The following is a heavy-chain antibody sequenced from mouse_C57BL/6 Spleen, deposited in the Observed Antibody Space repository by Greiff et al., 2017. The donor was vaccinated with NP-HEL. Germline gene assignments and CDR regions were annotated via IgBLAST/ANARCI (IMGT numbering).Heavy chain of an antibody. CDR3: ARRGTTVVATFDY. Sequence: VQLQQPGAELVKPGASVKLSCKASGYTFTSYWMHWVKQRPGQGLEWIGMIHPNSGSTNYNEKFKSKATLTVDKSSSTAYMQLSSLTSEDSAVYYCARRGTTVVATFDYWGKGTTLTVSS. D-gene: IGHD1-1*01. J-gene: IGHJ2*01. CDR1: GYTFTSYW. V-gene: IGHV1-64*01. CDR2: IHPNSGST.